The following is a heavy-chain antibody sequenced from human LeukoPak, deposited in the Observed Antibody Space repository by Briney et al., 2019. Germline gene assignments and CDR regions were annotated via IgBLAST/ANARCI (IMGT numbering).Heavy chain of an antibody. CDR3: ARDRPGSYWYFDL. Sequence: TSETLSLTCTVSGGSISSYYWSWIRQPPGKGLEWVGHIYYLGSTNYNPSLKSRVTISIDTSKSYFSLKLNSVIAADTAVYYCARDRPGSYWYFDLWGRGTLVTVSS. D-gene: IGHD3-10*01. CDR2: IYYLGST. V-gene: IGHV4-59*01. J-gene: IGHJ2*01. CDR1: GGSISSYY.